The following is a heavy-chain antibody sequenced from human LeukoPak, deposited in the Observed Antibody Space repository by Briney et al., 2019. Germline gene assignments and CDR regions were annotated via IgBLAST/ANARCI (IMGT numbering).Heavy chain of an antibody. CDR2: IYHSGST. CDR1: GYSISRGYY. V-gene: IGHV4-38-2*02. J-gene: IGHJ5*02. Sequence: SETLSLTCTVSGYSISRGYYWGWIRQPPGKGLEWIGCIYHSGSTYYNPSLKSRVTISVDTSKNQFSLRLSSVTAADTAVYYCASSGYYYDSSGPTRFDPWGQGTLVTVSS. CDR3: ASSGYYYDSSGPTRFDP. D-gene: IGHD3-22*01.